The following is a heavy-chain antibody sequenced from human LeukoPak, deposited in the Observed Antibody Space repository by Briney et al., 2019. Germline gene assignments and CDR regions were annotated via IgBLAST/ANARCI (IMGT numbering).Heavy chain of an antibody. CDR2: INAGNGNT. J-gene: IGHJ4*02. Sequence: ASVKVSCKASGYTFTTYALHWVRQAPGQGLEWMGWINAGNGNTKYSQKFQARVTVTRDTSASTAYMELSSLRSEDTAVYYCARDPIGSRWPYYFDYWGQGTLVTVSS. V-gene: IGHV1-3*01. CDR3: ARDPIGSRWPYYFDY. D-gene: IGHD6-13*01. CDR1: GYTFTTYA.